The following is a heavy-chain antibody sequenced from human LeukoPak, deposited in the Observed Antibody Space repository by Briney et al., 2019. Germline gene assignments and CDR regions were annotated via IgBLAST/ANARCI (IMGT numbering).Heavy chain of an antibody. CDR3: AKGDGVWSGYHY. D-gene: IGHD3-3*01. V-gene: IGHV1-69*01. Sequence: ASVKVSCKASGGTFSSYAISWVRQAPGQGLEWMGGIIPIFGTANYAQKFQGSVTITADESTSTAYMELSSLRSEDTAVYYCAKGDGVWSGYHYWGQGTLVTVSS. CDR2: IIPIFGTA. J-gene: IGHJ4*02. CDR1: GGTFSSYA.